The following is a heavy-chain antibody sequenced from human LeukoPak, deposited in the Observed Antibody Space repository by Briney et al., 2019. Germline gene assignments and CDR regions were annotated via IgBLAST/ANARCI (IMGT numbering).Heavy chain of an antibody. CDR3: ARNVV. J-gene: IGHJ4*02. CDR2: INRDGSET. V-gene: IGHV3-7*01. Sequence: PGGSLRLSCAASGFSFSNYWMSWVRQAPGKGPEWVAYINRDGSETNYVVSVKGRFTISRDNARNSLYLRMNNLRADDTAVYYCARNVVWGQGTLVTVSS. D-gene: IGHD2-15*01. CDR1: GFSFSNYW.